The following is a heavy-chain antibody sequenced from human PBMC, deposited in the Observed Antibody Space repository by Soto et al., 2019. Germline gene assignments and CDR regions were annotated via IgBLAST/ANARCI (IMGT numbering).Heavy chain of an antibody. Sequence: PGGSLRLSCAASGFTFSSYDMHWVRQATGKGLEWVSAIGTAGDTYYPGSVKGRFTISRENAKNSLYLQMNSLRAGDTAVYYCARSITGPTHKYYYYYGMDVWGQGTTVTVSS. D-gene: IGHD1-20*01. CDR1: GFTFSSYD. J-gene: IGHJ6*02. V-gene: IGHV3-13*01. CDR3: ARSITGPTHKYYYYYGMDV. CDR2: IGTAGDT.